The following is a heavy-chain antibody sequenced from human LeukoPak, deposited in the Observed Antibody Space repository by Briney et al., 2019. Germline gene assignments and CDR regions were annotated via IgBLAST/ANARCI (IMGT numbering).Heavy chain of an antibody. D-gene: IGHD6-13*01. V-gene: IGHV3-7*01. Sequence: GGSLRLSCAASGFTFSSYWMSWVRRAPGKGLEWVASIKQDGSEKYYVDSVKGRFTISRDNAKNSLYLQMNSLRAEDTAVYYCARDVTSSSWDDHDAFDIWGQGTMVTVSS. CDR1: GFTFSSYW. CDR2: IKQDGSEK. CDR3: ARDVTSSSWDDHDAFDI. J-gene: IGHJ3*02.